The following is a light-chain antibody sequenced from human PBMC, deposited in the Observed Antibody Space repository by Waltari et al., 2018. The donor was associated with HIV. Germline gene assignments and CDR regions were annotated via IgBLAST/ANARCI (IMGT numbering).Light chain of an antibody. Sequence: QTVVTQDPSLTVSPGVTVPLTCGPTTGTVTSDHHPYWFQQKPAQAPRTLIYDATDQHSWTPARFSPSFLGGKAALTLTAAQPEDEADYYCLLSCGSVRLFGGGTRLTV. CDR2: DAT. J-gene: IGLJ3*02. V-gene: IGLV7-46*01. CDR1: TGTVTSDHH. CDR3: LLSCGSVRL.